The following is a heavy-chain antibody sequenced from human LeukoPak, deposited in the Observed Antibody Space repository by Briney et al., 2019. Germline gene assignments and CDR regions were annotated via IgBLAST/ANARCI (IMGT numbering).Heavy chain of an antibody. CDR2: IKQYGSEK. J-gene: IGHJ4*02. V-gene: IGHV3-7*01. CDR1: GFTFNSNW. CDR3: ARDKYYDRYFDS. Sequence: GGSLRLSCAASGFTFNSNWMSWVRQAPGKGLEWVANIKQYGSEKYYVDSGKGLFTISKDNAKSSLSLQMNSLRAEDTAVYYCARDKYYDRYFDSWGQGTLVTVSS. D-gene: IGHD3-22*01.